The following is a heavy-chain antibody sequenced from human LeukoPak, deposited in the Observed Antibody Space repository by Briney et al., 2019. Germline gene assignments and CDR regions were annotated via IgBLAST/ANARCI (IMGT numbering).Heavy chain of an antibody. CDR1: GGSISSSNW. D-gene: IGHD2-2*01. Sequence: LRRTLSLTCAVSGGSISSSNWWSWVRQPPGKGLEWIGEIYHSGSTNYNPSLKSRVTISVDKSKNQFPLKLSSVTAADTAVYYCARGAYCSSTSRYVGFAYGMDVWGQGTTVTVSS. CDR3: ARGAYCSSTSRYVGFAYGMDV. CDR2: IYHSGST. J-gene: IGHJ6*02. V-gene: IGHV4-4*02.